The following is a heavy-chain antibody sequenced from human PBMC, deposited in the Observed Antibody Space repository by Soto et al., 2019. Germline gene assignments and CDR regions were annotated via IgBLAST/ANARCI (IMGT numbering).Heavy chain of an antibody. CDR3: ARGAVAGRYYYGMDV. D-gene: IGHD6-19*01. CDR2: ISGSGGST. Sequence: GSLRLSCAASGFTFSSYAMSWVRQAPGKGLEWVSAISGSGGSTYYADSVKGRFTISRDNSKNTLYLQMNSLRAEDTAVYYCARGAVAGRYYYGMDVWGQGTTVTVSS. CDR1: GFTFSSYA. J-gene: IGHJ6*02. V-gene: IGHV3-23*01.